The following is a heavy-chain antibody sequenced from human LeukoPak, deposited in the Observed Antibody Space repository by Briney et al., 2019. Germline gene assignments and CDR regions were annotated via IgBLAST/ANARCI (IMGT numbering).Heavy chain of an antibody. J-gene: IGHJ4*02. CDR1: GFIFSGSD. V-gene: IGHV3-73*01. CDR3: TTYRSGHY. CDR2: ITTKPSNYAT. D-gene: IGHD6-19*01. Sequence: GGSLRLSCAASGFIFSGSDIHWVRQASGKGLEWVGRITTKPSNYATAYAASVKGRFTISRDDSENTAYLQMSSLKTEDTAVYFCTTYRSGHYWGQGTLVTVSS.